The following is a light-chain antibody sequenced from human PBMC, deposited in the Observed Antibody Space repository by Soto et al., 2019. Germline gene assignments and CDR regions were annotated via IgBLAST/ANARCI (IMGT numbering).Light chain of an antibody. V-gene: IGKV1-39*01. CDR2: AAS. CDR1: QSISSY. Sequence: DIQMTQSPSSLSASVGDRVTITCRASQSISSYLNWYQQKPGKAPKLLIYAASSLQSGVPSRFSRSGSGTYFTLTISSLQPEDFATYYCQQCYSTPYTFGQGTKLEIK. CDR3: QQCYSTPYT. J-gene: IGKJ2*01.